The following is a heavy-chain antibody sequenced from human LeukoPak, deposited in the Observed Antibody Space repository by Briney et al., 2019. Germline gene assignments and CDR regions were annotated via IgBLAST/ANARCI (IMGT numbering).Heavy chain of an antibody. CDR1: GFTFSSYS. V-gene: IGHV3-21*01. Sequence: GGSLRLSCAASGFTFSSYSMNWVRQAPGKGLEWVSSISSSSSYIYYADSVKGRFTISRDNAKNSLYLQMNSLRAEDTAVYYCARDGGHHGDPVGMDVWGQGTTVTVSS. CDR3: ARDGGHHGDPVGMDV. D-gene: IGHD4-17*01. CDR2: ISSSSSYI. J-gene: IGHJ6*02.